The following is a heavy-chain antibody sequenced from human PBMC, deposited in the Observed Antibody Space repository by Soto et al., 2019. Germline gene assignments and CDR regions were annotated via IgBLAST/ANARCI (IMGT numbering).Heavy chain of an antibody. V-gene: IGHV4-34*01. D-gene: IGHD2-15*01. CDR1: GGSFSGYY. Sequence: QVQLQQWGAGLLKPSETLSLTCAVYGGSFSGYYWSWIRQPPGKGLEWIGEINHSESTNYNPSFKSRVTISVDTSKNQFSLKLSSVTAADTAVYYCARGEYCSGGSCYWGNYYYMDVWGKGTTVTVSS. CDR2: INHSEST. CDR3: ARGEYCSGGSCYWGNYYYMDV. J-gene: IGHJ6*03.